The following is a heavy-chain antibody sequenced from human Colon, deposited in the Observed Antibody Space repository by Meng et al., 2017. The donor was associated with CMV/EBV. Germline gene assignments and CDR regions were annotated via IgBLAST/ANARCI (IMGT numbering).Heavy chain of an antibody. V-gene: IGHV3-23*03. Sequence: GGSLRLSCAASGFTFKNHAMSWVRQAPGKGLEWVSVIYAGGRSTYFADSVKGRFIISRDDSKSMLYLEMNSLRAEDTAIYYCANGSVEWLYYGMDVWGQGTTVTVSS. CDR3: ANGSVEWLYYGMDV. CDR2: IYAGGRST. D-gene: IGHD3-3*01. J-gene: IGHJ6*02. CDR1: GFTFKNHA.